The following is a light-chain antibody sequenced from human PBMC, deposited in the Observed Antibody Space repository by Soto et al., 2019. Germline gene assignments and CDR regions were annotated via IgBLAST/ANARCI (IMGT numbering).Light chain of an antibody. Sequence: QSVLTQPSSVSGAPGQTVTISCTGSSSNIGAEYDVHWYQQLPGGAPKLLIYESSDRLSGVPDRFSGSKSGASASLAITGLQAEDEANYYCQSYDSNLSVVVFGGGTKLTVL. CDR1: SSNIGAEYD. V-gene: IGLV1-40*01. CDR3: QSYDSNLSVVV. J-gene: IGLJ2*01. CDR2: ESS.